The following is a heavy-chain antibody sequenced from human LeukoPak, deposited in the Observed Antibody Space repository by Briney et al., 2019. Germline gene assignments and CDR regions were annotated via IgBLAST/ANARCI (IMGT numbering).Heavy chain of an antibody. D-gene: IGHD3-3*01. V-gene: IGHV4-39*07. CDR1: GGSISSSNYY. CDR3: ARYGSEVLTIFGVGWFDP. CDR2: IYYSGST. Sequence: KTSETLSLTCTVSGGSISSSNYYWGWIRQPPGKGLEWIGSIYYSGSTYYNPSLKSRVTISVDTSKNQFSLKLSSVTAADTAVYYCARYGSEVLTIFGVGWFDPWGQGTLVTVSS. J-gene: IGHJ5*02.